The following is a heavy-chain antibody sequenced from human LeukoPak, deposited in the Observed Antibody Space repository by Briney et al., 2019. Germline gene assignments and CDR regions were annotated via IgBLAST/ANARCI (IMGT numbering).Heavy chain of an antibody. CDR2: ISGSGGST. J-gene: IGHJ3*02. Sequence: QPGGSLRLSCAASGFAFSAYGMSWVRQAPGKGLEWVSAISGSGGSTYYADSVKGRFTISRDNSKNTLYLQMNSLRAEDTAVYYCAKDRFYTGSPRDFDIWGQGTMVTVSS. CDR3: AKDRFYTGSPRDFDI. CDR1: GFAFSAYG. V-gene: IGHV3-23*01. D-gene: IGHD1-26*01.